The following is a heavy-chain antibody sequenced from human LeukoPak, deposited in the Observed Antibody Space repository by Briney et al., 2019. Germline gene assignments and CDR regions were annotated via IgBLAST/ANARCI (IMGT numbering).Heavy chain of an antibody. Sequence: GASVKVSCKASGYTFTGYYMHWVRQAPGQGLEWMGWINPNSGGTNYAQKFQGRVTMTRDTSISTAYMELSRLRSDDTAVYYCARGDIVVVPAAKNRWFDPWGQRTLVTVSS. J-gene: IGHJ5*02. V-gene: IGHV1-2*02. CDR1: GYTFTGYY. CDR3: ARGDIVVVPAAKNRWFDP. CDR2: INPNSGGT. D-gene: IGHD2-2*01.